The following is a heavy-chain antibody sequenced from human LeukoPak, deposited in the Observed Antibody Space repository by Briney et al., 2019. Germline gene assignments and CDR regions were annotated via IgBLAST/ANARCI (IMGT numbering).Heavy chain of an antibody. J-gene: IGHJ4*02. V-gene: IGHV3-21*01. D-gene: IGHD5-12*01. CDR2: ISSDNTYI. CDR1: GFTFISYN. CDR3: ARGLGGYGPFDY. Sequence: PGGSLRLSCAASGFTFISYNMDWVRQAPGKGLEWVSSISSDNTYIFYADSVKGRFTISRDNAKNSLYLQMNSLRAEDTAVYYCARGLGGYGPFDYWGQGTLVTVSS.